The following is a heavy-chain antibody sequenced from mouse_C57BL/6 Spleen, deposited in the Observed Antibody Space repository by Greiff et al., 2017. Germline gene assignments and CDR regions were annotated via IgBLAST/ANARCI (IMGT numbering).Heavy chain of an antibody. CDR1: GYTFTSYW. J-gene: IGHJ1*03. V-gene: IGHV1-50*01. D-gene: IGHD1-1*01. CDR2: IDPSDSYT. Sequence: QVQLQQSGAELVKPGASVKLSCKASGYTFTSYWMQWVKQRPGQGLEWIGEIDPSDSYTNYNQKFKGKATLTVDTSSSTAYMQLSSLTSEDSAVYYCARDHYGSSGYFDVWGTGTTVTVSS. CDR3: ARDHYGSSGYFDV.